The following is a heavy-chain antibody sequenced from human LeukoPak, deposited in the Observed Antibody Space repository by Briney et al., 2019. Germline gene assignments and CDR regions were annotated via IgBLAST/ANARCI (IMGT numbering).Heavy chain of an antibody. CDR2: INSVGSST. D-gene: IGHD4-17*01. Sequence: PGGSLRLSCAASGFTFGSYWMHWVRQAPGKGLVWVSRINSVGSSTTYADSVKGRFTISRDNAKNTLYLQMNSLRVDDTAVYYCAKVTAVTNTGALDYWGQGTLVTVSS. CDR1: GFTFGSYW. V-gene: IGHV3-74*01. CDR3: AKVTAVTNTGALDY. J-gene: IGHJ4*02.